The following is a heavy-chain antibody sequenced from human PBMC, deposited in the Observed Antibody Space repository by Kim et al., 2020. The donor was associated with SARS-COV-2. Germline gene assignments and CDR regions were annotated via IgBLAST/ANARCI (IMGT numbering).Heavy chain of an antibody. CDR2: ISSSSSYI. V-gene: IGHV3-21*01. Sequence: GGSLRLSCAASGFTFSSYSMNWVRQAPGKGLEWVSSISSSSSYIYYADSVKGRFTISRDNAKNSLYLQMNSLRAEDTAVYYCARAMVGSYCSGGSCRSVYGMDVWGQGTTVTVSS. CDR3: ARAMVGSYCSGGSCRSVYGMDV. CDR1: GFTFSSYS. D-gene: IGHD2-15*01. J-gene: IGHJ6*02.